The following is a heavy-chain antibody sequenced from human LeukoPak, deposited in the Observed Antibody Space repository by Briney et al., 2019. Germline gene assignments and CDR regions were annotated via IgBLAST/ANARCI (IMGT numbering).Heavy chain of an antibody. CDR1: GFTFDDYA. J-gene: IGHJ6*02. D-gene: IGHD1-1*01. Sequence: GGSLRLSCAASGFTFDDYAMHGVRQAPGKGLEWVSGISWNSGSIGYADSVKGRFTISRDNAKNSLYLQMNSLRAEDTALYYCAKDTGSYYYYGMDVWGQGTTVTVSS. CDR3: AKDTGSYYYYGMDV. CDR2: ISWNSGSI. V-gene: IGHV3-9*01.